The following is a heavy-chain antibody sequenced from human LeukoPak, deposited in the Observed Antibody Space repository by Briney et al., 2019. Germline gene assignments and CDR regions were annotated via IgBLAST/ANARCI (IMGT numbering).Heavy chain of an antibody. J-gene: IGHJ3*02. Sequence: GGSLRLSCAASGFTFSSSAMSWVRQVPGKGQEWVSGISASGGSTSYADSVKGRFTVSRDNSKNTLSLQMDNLRTEDTAVYYCAKGSVLRFLEWLPRDAFDIWGQGTMVTVSS. D-gene: IGHD3-3*01. CDR1: GFTFSSSA. V-gene: IGHV3-23*01. CDR3: AKGSVLRFLEWLPRDAFDI. CDR2: ISASGGST.